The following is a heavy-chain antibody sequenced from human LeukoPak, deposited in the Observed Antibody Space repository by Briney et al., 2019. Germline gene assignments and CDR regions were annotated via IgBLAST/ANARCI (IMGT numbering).Heavy chain of an antibody. Sequence: SETLSLTCTVSGGSISSYYWSWIRQPPGKGLEWIGYIYYSGSTNYNPSLKSRVTISVDTSKNQFSLKLSSVTAADTAVYYCARYYYGSGSLLPGGYYYYYMDVWGKGTTVTISS. J-gene: IGHJ6*03. V-gene: IGHV4-59*01. D-gene: IGHD3-10*01. CDR2: IYYSGST. CDR3: ARYYYGSGSLLPGGYYYYYMDV. CDR1: GGSISSYY.